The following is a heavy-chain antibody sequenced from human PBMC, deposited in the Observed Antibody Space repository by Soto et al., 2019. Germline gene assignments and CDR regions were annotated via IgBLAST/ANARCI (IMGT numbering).Heavy chain of an antibody. D-gene: IGHD3-9*01. J-gene: IGHJ4*02. CDR1: GFIFEDFA. Sequence: EVQLVESGGGLVQPGMSLRVSCEGSGFIFEDFAMHWVRLVPGKGLEWVSGISWAGDIVGYADSVRGRFLSSRDNSKYSLDLEMKTWRSEDTARYDFAQDILCVVVGFKYFENRGRGTLVTVSS. CDR3: AQDILCVVVGFKYFEN. V-gene: IGHV3-9*01. CDR2: ISWAGDIV.